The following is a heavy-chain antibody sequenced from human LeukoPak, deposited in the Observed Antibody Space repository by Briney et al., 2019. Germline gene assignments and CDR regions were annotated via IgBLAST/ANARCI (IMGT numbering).Heavy chain of an antibody. CDR1: GGSISGYY. J-gene: IGHJ5*02. D-gene: IGHD6-25*01. Sequence: SETLSLTCTVSGGSISGYYWSWIRQPAGKGLEWIGRMSTSGNSNYIPSLVSRLTMSVDTSKNQFSLNLSSVTAADTAVYYCARESGSMRWFDPWGQGTLVTVSS. V-gene: IGHV4-4*07. CDR3: ARESGSMRWFDP. CDR2: MSTSGNS.